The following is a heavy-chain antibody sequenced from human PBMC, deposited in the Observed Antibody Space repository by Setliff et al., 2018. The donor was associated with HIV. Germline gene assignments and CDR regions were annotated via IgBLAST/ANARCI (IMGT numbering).Heavy chain of an antibody. V-gene: IGHV4-61*02. CDR3: ARDGETTVMGDAFDI. Sequence: LSLTCAVSGGSISSGNYYWSWIRQPAGKGLEWIGRIYTSGRTKYNPSLKSRVTISVDTSKNQFSLKLSSVTAADTAVYYCARDGETTVMGDAFDIWGQGTMVTVSS. CDR1: GGSISSGNYY. CDR2: IYTSGRT. D-gene: IGHD4-4*01. J-gene: IGHJ3*02.